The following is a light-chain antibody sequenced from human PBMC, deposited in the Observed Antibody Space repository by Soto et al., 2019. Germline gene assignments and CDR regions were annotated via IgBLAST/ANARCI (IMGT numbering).Light chain of an antibody. CDR1: QGIRND. Sequence: DIQMTQSPSTLSASVGDRVTITFRASQGIRNDLSWYQQKPGEAPKRLVYVASSLDGGVPARFSGSGSGTEFTLTISSLQPEDFATYYCLQQNNYPRTFGQGTKVDIK. CDR3: LQQNNYPRT. V-gene: IGKV1-17*01. J-gene: IGKJ2*01. CDR2: VAS.